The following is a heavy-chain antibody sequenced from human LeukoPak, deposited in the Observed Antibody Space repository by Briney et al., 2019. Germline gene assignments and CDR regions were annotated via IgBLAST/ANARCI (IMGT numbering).Heavy chain of an antibody. J-gene: IGHJ4*02. V-gene: IGHV1-2*02. CDR3: ARDLPRYFDPLDNDY. CDR2: INPNSGGT. CDR1: GYSFTGYF. Sequence: GASVKVSCKASGYSFTGYFIHWVRQAPGQGLEWMGWINPNSGGTNYAQKFQGRVTMTRDTSISTAYMELSRLRSDDTAVYYCARDLPRYFDPLDNDYWGQGTLVTVSS. D-gene: IGHD3-9*01.